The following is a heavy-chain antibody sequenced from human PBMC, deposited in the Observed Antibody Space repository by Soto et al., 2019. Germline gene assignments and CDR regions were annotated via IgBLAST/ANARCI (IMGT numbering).Heavy chain of an antibody. J-gene: IGHJ4*02. Sequence: GGSLRLSCSASGFTFSSYAMHWVRQAPGKVLEYVSAISSNGGSTYYADSVKGRFTISRDNSKNTLYLQMSSLRAEDTAVYYCVKGAVENPIIAQGDYFDYWGQGTLVTVSS. V-gene: IGHV3-64D*06. CDR1: GFTFSSYA. CDR2: ISSNGGST. D-gene: IGHD2-15*01. CDR3: VKGAVENPIIAQGDYFDY.